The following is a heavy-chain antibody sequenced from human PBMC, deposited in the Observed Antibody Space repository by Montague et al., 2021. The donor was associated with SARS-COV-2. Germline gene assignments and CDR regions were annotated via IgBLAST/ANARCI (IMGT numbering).Heavy chain of an antibody. D-gene: IGHD3-3*01. CDR2: IYNSGST. Sequence: SETLSLTCTVSSGSISSSSYYWGWIRQPPGKVLEGIGNIYNSGSTYYNPSLKSRVTISVDTSKNQFSLKLCSVTAADTAVYYCARLKMGSVTIFGVVMHDRCFDTWGQGTLVTVSS. CDR3: ARLKMGSVTIFGVVMHDRCFDT. J-gene: IGHJ4*02. V-gene: IGHV4-39*01. CDR1: SGSISSSSYY.